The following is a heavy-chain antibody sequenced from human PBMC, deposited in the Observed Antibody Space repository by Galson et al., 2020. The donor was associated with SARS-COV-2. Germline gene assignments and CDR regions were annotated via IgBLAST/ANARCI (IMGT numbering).Heavy chain of an antibody. D-gene: IGHD6-13*01. J-gene: IGHJ4*02. CDR2: IRSKIYGGTR. CDR1: GFTFGDSA. V-gene: IGHV3-49*03. Sequence: GGYLRLLCTASGFTFGDSAMSWFRQAPGKGLEWVGFIRSKIYGGTREYAASVQGRFTISRDDSKSIAYLQMNSLRTEDTALYYCTRVRTHYSTSWLIDYWGQGTLVTVSS. CDR3: TRVRTHYSTSWLIDY.